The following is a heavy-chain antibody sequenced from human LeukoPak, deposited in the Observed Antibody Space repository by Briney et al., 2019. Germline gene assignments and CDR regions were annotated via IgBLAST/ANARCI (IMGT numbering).Heavy chain of an antibody. V-gene: IGHV3-21*01. CDR2: ISSSSSYI. Sequence: GGSLRLSCAASGFTFSTYIMNWVRQAPGNGLEWVSSISSSSSYIYYADSVKGRFTISRDDAKNSLYLQMNSLRAEDTAVYYCARQMTMVTSAKNFNDYWGQGTLVTVSS. CDR1: GFTFSTYI. J-gene: IGHJ4*02. CDR3: ARQMTMVTSAKNFNDY. D-gene: IGHD4-17*01.